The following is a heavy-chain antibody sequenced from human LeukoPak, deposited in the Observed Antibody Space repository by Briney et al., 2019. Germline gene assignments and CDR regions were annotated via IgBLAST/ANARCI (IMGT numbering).Heavy chain of an antibody. D-gene: IGHD1-26*01. CDR3: AKALYSGSYWGWDVDAFDI. CDR1: GFTFDDYA. CDR2: ISWNSGSI. J-gene: IGHJ3*02. V-gene: IGHV3-9*01. Sequence: GGSLRLSCAASGFTFDDYAMHWVRQAPGEGLEWVSGISWNSGSIGYADSEKGRFTISRDNAKNSLYLQMNSLRAEDTALYYCAKALYSGSYWGWDVDAFDIWGQGTMVTVSS.